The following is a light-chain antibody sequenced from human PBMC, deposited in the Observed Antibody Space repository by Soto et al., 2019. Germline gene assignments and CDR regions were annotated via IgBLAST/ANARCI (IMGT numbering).Light chain of an antibody. J-gene: IGKJ1*01. CDR2: DAS. V-gene: IGKV1-5*01. Sequence: IQMAKSPSTLSASVGESGSLTCRASQSISSWLAWYQQKPGKAPKLLIYDASSLESGVPSRFSGSGSGTEFTLTISSLQPDDFATYYCQQYKSYSTFGQGTKVDI. CDR3: QQYKSYST. CDR1: QSISSW.